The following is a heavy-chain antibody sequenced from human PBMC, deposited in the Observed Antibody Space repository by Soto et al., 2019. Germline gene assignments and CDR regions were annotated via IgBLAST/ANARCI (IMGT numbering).Heavy chain of an antibody. J-gene: IGHJ5*02. CDR2: IYHSGST. CDR3: AKEPPVIATAGTGWFDP. D-gene: IGHD6-13*01. Sequence: QVQLQESGPGLVKPSETLSLTCAVSGGSINSSNWWSWVRQPPGKGLEWIGEIYHSGSTNYNPSLKSRVTISVDKSKNQFSLKLSSVTAADTAVYYCAKEPPVIATAGTGWFDPWGQGTLVTVSS. CDR1: GGSINSSNW. V-gene: IGHV4-4*02.